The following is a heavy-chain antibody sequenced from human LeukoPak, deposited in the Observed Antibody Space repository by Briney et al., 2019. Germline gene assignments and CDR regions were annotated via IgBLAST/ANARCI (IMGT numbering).Heavy chain of an antibody. Sequence: GESPKISCKGSGYRFTSYWIGWVRQMPGKGLEWMGIIYPDDSDTRYSPSFQGQVTISADKSIGTAYLQWSSLQASDTAMYYCARRCGGSCYDYWGQGTLVTVSS. J-gene: IGHJ4*02. D-gene: IGHD2-15*01. V-gene: IGHV5-51*01. CDR3: ARRCGGSCYDY. CDR1: GYRFTSYW. CDR2: IYPDDSDT.